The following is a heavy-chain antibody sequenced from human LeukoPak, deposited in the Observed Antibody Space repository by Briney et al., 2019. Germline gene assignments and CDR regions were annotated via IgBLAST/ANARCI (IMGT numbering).Heavy chain of an antibody. V-gene: IGHV3-21*01. D-gene: IGHD6-19*01. CDR1: GFTFSSYY. CDR2: ISSSSSYI. CDR3: TRVWGSGWSIDAFDI. Sequence: GGSLRLSCAASGFTFSSYYMNWVRQAPGKGLEWVSSISSSSSYIYYADSVKGRFTISRDNAKNSLYLQMNSLRAEDTAVYYCTRVWGSGWSIDAFDIWGQGTMVTVSS. J-gene: IGHJ3*02.